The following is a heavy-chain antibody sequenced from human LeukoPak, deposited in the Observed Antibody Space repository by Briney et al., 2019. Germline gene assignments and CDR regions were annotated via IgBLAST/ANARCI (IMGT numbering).Heavy chain of an antibody. D-gene: IGHD2-21*02. V-gene: IGHV3-33*01. J-gene: IGHJ4*02. Sequence: GRSLRLSCAASGFTFSSYGMHWVRQAPGKGLEWVAVIWYDGSNKYYADSVKGRFTISRDNSKNTLYLQMNSLRAEDTAVYYCARSPRADAYCGGDCYSLFDYWGQGTLVTVSS. CDR3: ARSPRADAYCGGDCYSLFDY. CDR2: IWYDGSNK. CDR1: GFTFSSYG.